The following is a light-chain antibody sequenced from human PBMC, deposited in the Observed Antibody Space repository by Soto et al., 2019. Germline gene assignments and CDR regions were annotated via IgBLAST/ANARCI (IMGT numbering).Light chain of an antibody. CDR2: AES. Sequence: EIVITQSPAPLSVSPGERATLSCTASQSVSSSYLAWYQQKPGQAPRLLIYAESSRATGIPDRFSGSGSGTDFTLTISRLEPEDFAVYYCHQYVSSWTFGQGTKVDIK. CDR3: HQYVSSWT. J-gene: IGKJ1*01. CDR1: QSVSSSY. V-gene: IGKV3-20*01.